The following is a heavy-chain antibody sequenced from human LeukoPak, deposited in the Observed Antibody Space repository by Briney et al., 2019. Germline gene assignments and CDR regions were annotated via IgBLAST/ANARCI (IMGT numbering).Heavy chain of an antibody. CDR1: GFTYSSYS. Sequence: PGRSVSLLRAASGFTYSSYSLHGARQAPGKGLEWVADISYDGSNEYYADSVKGRFTVSRDSSKNTLYLQMNSLRPDDTAVYYCARDLTLRYCSGGSCYSGTNVWGQGTTVTVSS. CDR2: ISYDGSNE. J-gene: IGHJ6*02. CDR3: ARDLTLRYCSGGSCYSGTNV. D-gene: IGHD2-15*01. V-gene: IGHV3-30-3*01.